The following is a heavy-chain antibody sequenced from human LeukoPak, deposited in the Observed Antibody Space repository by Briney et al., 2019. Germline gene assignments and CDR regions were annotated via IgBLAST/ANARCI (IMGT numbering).Heavy chain of an antibody. Sequence: GGSLRLSCAASGFTVTDYVMTWVRQAPGKGLEWVSSVSASGAMTYYANSVKGRFTVSRDNSKNTLYLQMNSLRAEDTAVYYCAKLVGATTGDAFDIWGQGTMVTVSS. V-gene: IGHV3-23*01. CDR1: GFTVTDYV. D-gene: IGHD1-26*01. J-gene: IGHJ3*02. CDR3: AKLVGATTGDAFDI. CDR2: VSASGAMT.